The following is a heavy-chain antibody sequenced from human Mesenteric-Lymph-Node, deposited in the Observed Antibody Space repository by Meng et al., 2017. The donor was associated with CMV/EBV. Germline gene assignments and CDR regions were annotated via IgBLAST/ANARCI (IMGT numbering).Heavy chain of an antibody. D-gene: IGHD4-11*01. Sequence: GGSLRLSCAASGFTFSSYSMNWVRQAPGKGLEWVSSISSSSSYIYYADSVKGRFTISRDNSKNTLYLQMNSLRAEDTAVYYCARGGYSNYGYYYGMDVWGQGTTVTVSS. CDR2: ISSSSSYI. CDR3: ARGGYSNYGYYYGMDV. J-gene: IGHJ6*02. V-gene: IGHV3-21*01. CDR1: GFTFSSYS.